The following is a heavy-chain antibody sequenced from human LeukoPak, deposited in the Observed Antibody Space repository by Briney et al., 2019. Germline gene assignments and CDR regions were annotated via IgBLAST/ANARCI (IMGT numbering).Heavy chain of an antibody. J-gene: IGHJ5*02. V-gene: IGHV1-69*13. CDR3: AGDGYCSGGSCYQNWFDP. D-gene: IGHD2-15*01. CDR1: GGTFSSYA. Sequence: SVKVSCKASGGTFSSYAISWVRQAPGQGLEWMGGIFPIFGTANYAQKFQGRVTITADESTSTAYMELSSLRSEDTAVYYCAGDGYCSGGSCYQNWFDPWGQGTLVTVSS. CDR2: IFPIFGTA.